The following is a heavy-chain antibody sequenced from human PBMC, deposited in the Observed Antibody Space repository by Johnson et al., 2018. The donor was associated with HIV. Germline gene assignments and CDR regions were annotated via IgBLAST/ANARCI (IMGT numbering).Heavy chain of an antibody. Sequence: QVQLVESGGGVVQPGRSLRLSCAASGFTFSSYGMHWVRQAPGKGLEWVAVIWYDGSNKYYTDSVKGRFTISRDNSKNTVYLQMNSLRAEDTALYYCARDGAYSYFAFDMWGQGTMVTVSS. CDR2: IWYDGSNK. CDR1: GFTFSSYG. D-gene: IGHD5-18*01. J-gene: IGHJ3*02. V-gene: IGHV3-33*01. CDR3: ARDGAYSYFAFDM.